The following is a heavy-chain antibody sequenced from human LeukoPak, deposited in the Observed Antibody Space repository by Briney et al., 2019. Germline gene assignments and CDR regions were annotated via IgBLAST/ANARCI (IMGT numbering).Heavy chain of an antibody. Sequence: PSETLSLTCTVSGGSISSYYWSWIRQPPGKGLEWIGYIYYSGSTNYKPSLKSRVTISVDTSKNQFSLKLSSVTATDTAVYYCARDRGDAFDIWGQGTMVTVSS. D-gene: IGHD3-10*01. CDR2: IYYSGST. CDR1: GGSISSYY. CDR3: ARDRGDAFDI. V-gene: IGHV4-59*01. J-gene: IGHJ3*02.